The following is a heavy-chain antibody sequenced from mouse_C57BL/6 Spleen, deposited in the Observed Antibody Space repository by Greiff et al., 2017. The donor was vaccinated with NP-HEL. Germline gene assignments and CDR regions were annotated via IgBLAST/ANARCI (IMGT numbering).Heavy chain of an antibody. D-gene: IGHD1-1*01. V-gene: IGHV5-15*01. CDR1: GFTFSDYG. Sequence: EVKLMESGGGLVQPGGSLKLSCAASGFTFSDYGMAWVRQAPRKGPEWVAFISNLAYSIYYADTVTGRFTISRENAKNTLYLEMSSLRSEDTAMYYCARRGYYGSSYKDWYFDVWGTGTTVTVSS. J-gene: IGHJ1*03. CDR3: ARRGYYGSSYKDWYFDV. CDR2: ISNLAYSI.